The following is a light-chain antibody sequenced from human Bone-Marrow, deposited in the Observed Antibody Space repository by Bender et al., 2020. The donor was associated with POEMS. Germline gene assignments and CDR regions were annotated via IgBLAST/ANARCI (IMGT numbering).Light chain of an antibody. CDR2: DVS. V-gene: IGLV2-23*02. J-gene: IGLJ3*02. CDR1: SNDIGRYDL. CDR3: CSFADSPTFV. Sequence: QSALTQPASVSGSPGQSLTIPCTGSSNDIGRYDLIVWYQQHPGKTPTVVIYDVSKRPSGVSDRFSGSKSGKPASLTISGLQPEDEADYYCCSFADSPTFVFGGGTKVIVL.